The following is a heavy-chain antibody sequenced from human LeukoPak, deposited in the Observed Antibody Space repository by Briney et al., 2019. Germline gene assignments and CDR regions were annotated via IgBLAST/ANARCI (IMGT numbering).Heavy chain of an antibody. J-gene: IGHJ5*02. V-gene: IGHV1-69*04. CDR3: ASNEVTGTTLQIDP. CDR1: GGTFSSYA. D-gene: IGHD1-20*01. Sequence: SVKVSCKASGGTFSSYAISWVRQAPGQGLEWMGRIIPIFGIANYAQKFQGRVTITADKSTSTAYMELSSLRSEDTAVYYCASNEVTGTTLQIDPWGQGTLVTVSS. CDR2: IIPIFGIA.